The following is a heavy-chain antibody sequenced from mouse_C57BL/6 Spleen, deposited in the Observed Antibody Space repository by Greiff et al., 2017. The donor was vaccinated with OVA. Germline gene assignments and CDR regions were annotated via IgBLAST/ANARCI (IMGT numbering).Heavy chain of an antibody. CDR2: INPNNGGT. CDR1: GYTFTDYY. V-gene: IGHV1-26*01. CDR3: ARSSLGGYDERGFDY. J-gene: IGHJ2*01. Sequence: VQLQQSGPELVKPGASVKISCKASGYTFTDYYMNWVKQSHGKSLEWIGDINPNNGGTSYNQKFKGKATLTVDKSSSTAYMELRSLTSEDSAVYYCARSSLGGYDERGFDYWGQGTTLTVSS. D-gene: IGHD2-2*01.